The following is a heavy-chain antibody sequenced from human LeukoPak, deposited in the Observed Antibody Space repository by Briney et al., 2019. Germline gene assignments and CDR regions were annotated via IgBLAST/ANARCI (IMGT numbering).Heavy chain of an antibody. J-gene: IGHJ4*02. CDR2: ISSSSSTI. CDR1: GFTFSSYS. CDR3: ARTRITIFGVVKGYFDY. D-gene: IGHD3-3*01. Sequence: GGSLRLSCAASGFTFSSYSMNWVRQAPGKGLEWVSYISSSSSTIYYADSVKGRFTISRDNAKNSLYLQMNSLRAEDTAVYYCARTRITIFGVVKGYFDYWGQGTLVTVSS. V-gene: IGHV3-48*01.